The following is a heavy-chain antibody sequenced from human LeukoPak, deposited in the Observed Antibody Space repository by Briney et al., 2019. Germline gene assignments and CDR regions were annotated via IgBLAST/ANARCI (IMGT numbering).Heavy chain of an antibody. D-gene: IGHD3-22*01. CDR1: GFTLTSYG. V-gene: IGHV3-33*01. J-gene: IGHJ4*02. CDR3: ARDYYDSSGYYYLDY. Sequence: APRLSCGAAGFTLTSYGMDWGRPAPRPGREWGGVVWYDGNNKYYADSVKGRFTISRDNSKNTLYLQMNSLRAEDTAVYYCARDYYDSSGYYYLDYWGQGTLVTVSS. CDR2: VWYDGNNK.